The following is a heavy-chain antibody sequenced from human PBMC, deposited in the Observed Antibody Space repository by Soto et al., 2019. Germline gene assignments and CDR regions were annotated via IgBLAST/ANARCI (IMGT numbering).Heavy chain of an antibody. CDR3: AKDPNSGYEYYYYYMDV. D-gene: IGHD5-12*01. CDR1: GFTFSNYA. Sequence: GGSLRLSCAASGFTFSNYAMTWVRQAPGKGLEWVSAISGSGGSTYYADSVKGRFTISRDNSKNTLYLQMNSLRAEDTAVYYCAKDPNSGYEYYYYYMDVWGKGTTVTVSS. V-gene: IGHV3-23*01. J-gene: IGHJ6*03. CDR2: ISGSGGST.